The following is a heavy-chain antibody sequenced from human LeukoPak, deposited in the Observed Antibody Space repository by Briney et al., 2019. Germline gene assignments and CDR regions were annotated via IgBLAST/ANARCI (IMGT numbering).Heavy chain of an antibody. V-gene: IGHV3-21*01. J-gene: IGHJ4*02. CDR3: ARDWGSWDFDF. D-gene: IGHD6-13*01. CDR1: GFTFNYYS. Sequence: GGSLRLSCAASGFTFNYYSMNWVRQAPGKGLEWVSSISHIGSCIYYSDSVKGRFTISRDNAKNSLYLQMNSLRAEDTAVYFCARDWGSWDFDFWGQGTLVTVSS. CDR2: ISHIGSCI.